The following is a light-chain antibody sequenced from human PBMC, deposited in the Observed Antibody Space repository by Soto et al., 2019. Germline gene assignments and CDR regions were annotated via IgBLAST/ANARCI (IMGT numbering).Light chain of an antibody. J-gene: IGLJ1*01. CDR1: SSNIGSNT. CDR2: SNN. V-gene: IGLV1-44*01. CDR3: AAWDDSLNGPYV. Sequence: QSVLTQPPSASGTPGQRVTISCSGSSSNIGSNTVNWYQQLPGTAPKLLIYSNNQRPSGFPDRFSGSKSGTSASLAISGLQSEDEADYYCAAWDDSLNGPYVFGTGTQLTVL.